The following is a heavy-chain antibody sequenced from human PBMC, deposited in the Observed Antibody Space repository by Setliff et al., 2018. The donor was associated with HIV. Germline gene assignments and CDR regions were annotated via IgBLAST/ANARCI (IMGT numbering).Heavy chain of an antibody. J-gene: IGHJ4*02. CDR3: ARRARNWLQPFDH. Sequence: SETLSLTCTVSGDSISNYYWNWIRQPAGKGLEWLGRIYTSGNTNYNPSLKSRVIMSVDMSKNQFSLKLNSVTAADTAVYYCARRARNWLQPFDHWGQGFLVTVSS. CDR1: GDSISNYY. V-gene: IGHV4-4*07. CDR2: IYTSGNT. D-gene: IGHD5-12*01.